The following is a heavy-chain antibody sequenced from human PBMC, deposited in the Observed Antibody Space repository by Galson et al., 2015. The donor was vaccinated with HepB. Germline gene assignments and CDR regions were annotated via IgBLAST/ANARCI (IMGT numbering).Heavy chain of an antibody. CDR1: GFNLRRHS. J-gene: IGHJ4*02. D-gene: IGHD1-26*01. CDR3: VRDAMGRGSGSYSAFDY. CDR2: ISSAGNTQ. V-gene: IGHV3-30*04. Sequence: SLRLSCAASGFNLRRHSMTWVRQAPGKGLEWVAAISSAGNTQFHADSVKGRFTFSRDNSENILYLEIDSLRVEDTAVYYCVRDAMGRGSGSYSAFDYWGQGTLVAVSS.